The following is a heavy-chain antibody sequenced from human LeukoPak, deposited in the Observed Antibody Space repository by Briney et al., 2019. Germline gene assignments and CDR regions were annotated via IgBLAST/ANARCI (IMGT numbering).Heavy chain of an antibody. V-gene: IGHV4-59*01. J-gene: IGHJ4*02. Sequence: SETLSLTCTVSGGSIRSYYWSWIRQPPGKGLEWIGYIYYSGSTNYNPSLKSRVSISVDTSKNQFSLRLSSVTAADTAVYYCARTGSTVTMLYPFDHWGQGTLVTVSS. CDR3: ARTGSTVTMLYPFDH. D-gene: IGHD4-17*01. CDR1: GGSIRSYY. CDR2: IYYSGST.